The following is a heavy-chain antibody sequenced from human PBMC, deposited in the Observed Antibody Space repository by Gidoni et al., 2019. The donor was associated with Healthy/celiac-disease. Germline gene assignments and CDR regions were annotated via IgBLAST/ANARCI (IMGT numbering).Heavy chain of an antibody. CDR3: ARDWGTVTTNY. CDR1: GFTFSSYA. J-gene: IGHJ4*02. Sequence: QVQLVESGGGVVQPGRSLRLSCAASGFTFSSYAMHWVRQAPGKGLGWVAVISYDGSNKYYADSVKGRFTISRDNSKNTLYLQMNSLRAEDTAVYYCARDWGTVTTNYWGQGTLVTVSS. V-gene: IGHV3-30-3*01. D-gene: IGHD4-4*01. CDR2: ISYDGSNK.